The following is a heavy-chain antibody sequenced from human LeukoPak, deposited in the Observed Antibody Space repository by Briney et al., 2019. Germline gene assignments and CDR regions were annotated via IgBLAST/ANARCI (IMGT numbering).Heavy chain of an antibody. CDR3: ARDEGGGYYP. CDR2: FYPSGGT. V-gene: IGHV4-61*02. Sequence: SETLSLTCTVSGGSISSGSYYWSWIRQPAGKGLEWIGRFYPSGGTNYNPSLKSRVTISVDTSKNQFSLKLSSVTAADTAVYYCARDEGGGYYPWGQGTLVTVSS. J-gene: IGHJ5*02. D-gene: IGHD5-12*01. CDR1: GGSISSGSYY.